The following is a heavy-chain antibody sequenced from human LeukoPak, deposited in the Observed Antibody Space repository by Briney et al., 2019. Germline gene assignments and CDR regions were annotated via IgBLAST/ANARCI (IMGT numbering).Heavy chain of an antibody. D-gene: IGHD2-2*01. CDR1: GFTYSNYA. J-gene: IGHJ5*02. Sequence: PGGSLRLSCAASGFTYSNYAMIWVRQAPGKGLEWFSALCGYGATTPNSDSVKGRLTISRDNSENALYLQMNSLIAEDTAVYYYAKVDNLVVVPCAIREDWFDPWGQGSLVTVSS. CDR2: LCGYGATT. V-gene: IGHV3-23*01. CDR3: AKVDNLVVVPCAIREDWFDP.